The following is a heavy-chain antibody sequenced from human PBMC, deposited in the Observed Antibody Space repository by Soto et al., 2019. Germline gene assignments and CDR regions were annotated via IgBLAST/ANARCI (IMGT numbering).Heavy chain of an antibody. CDR3: ARDYYDFWSGYWTPYCMDV. CDR2: INPSGGST. J-gene: IGHJ6*02. V-gene: IGHV1-46*01. Sequence: ASVKVSCKASGYTFTSYYMHWVRQAPGQGLEWMGIINPSGGSTSYAQKFQGRVTMTRDTSTSTVYMELSSLRSEDTAVYYCARDYYDFWSGYWTPYCMDVWGQGTTVTVSS. CDR1: GYTFTSYY. D-gene: IGHD3-3*01.